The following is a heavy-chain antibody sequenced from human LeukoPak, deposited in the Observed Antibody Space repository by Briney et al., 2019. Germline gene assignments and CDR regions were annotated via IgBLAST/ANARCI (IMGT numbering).Heavy chain of an antibody. V-gene: IGHV3-7*01. Sequence: GGSLRLSCAASGFTLSNYWMNWVRQAPGKGLEWVANIKYDGSERNYADSVEGRFTISRDNSKNSVFLQMNSLRVEDTAVYYCATRNNLEYWGRGTLVTVSS. D-gene: IGHD1/OR15-1a*01. CDR3: ATRNNLEY. J-gene: IGHJ4*02. CDR2: IKYDGSER. CDR1: GFTLSNYW.